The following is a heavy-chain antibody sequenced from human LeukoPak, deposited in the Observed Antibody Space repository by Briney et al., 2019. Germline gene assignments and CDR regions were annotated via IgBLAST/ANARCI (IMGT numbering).Heavy chain of an antibody. J-gene: IGHJ4*02. D-gene: IGHD3-22*01. V-gene: IGHV3-49*03. CDR3: TRDYYEPSGYITMGP. Sequence: PGGSLRLSCSASGFTFGDYALSWFRQAPGKGLEWVGFIRSKAYGGTTEYAASVEGRFIISRDDSKSIAYLQMNSLKTEDTAVYFCTRDYYEPSGYITMGPWGQGTLVTVSS. CDR1: GFTFGDYA. CDR2: IRSKAYGGTT.